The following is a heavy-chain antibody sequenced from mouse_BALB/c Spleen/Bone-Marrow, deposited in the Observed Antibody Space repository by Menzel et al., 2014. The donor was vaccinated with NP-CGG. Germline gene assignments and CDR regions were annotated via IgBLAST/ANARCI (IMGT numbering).Heavy chain of an antibody. CDR2: INSNGGST. Sequence: EVKLMESGGGLVQPGGSLKLSCEASGFTFSSYGMSWVRQTPDKRLELVATINSNGGSTYYPDSVKGRFTISRDNAKNTLYLQMSSLKSEDTAMYYCARDMITTRGFAYWGQGTLVTVSA. CDR1: GFTFSSYG. V-gene: IGHV5-6-3*01. D-gene: IGHD2-4*01. CDR3: ARDMITTRGFAY. J-gene: IGHJ3*01.